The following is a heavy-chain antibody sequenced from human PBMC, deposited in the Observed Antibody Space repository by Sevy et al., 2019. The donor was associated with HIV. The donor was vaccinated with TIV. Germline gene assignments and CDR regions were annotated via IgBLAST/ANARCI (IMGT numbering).Heavy chain of an antibody. CDR3: ARVGGRYCSSASCYRGYDAFDI. CDR2: INPNSGGT. CDR1: GYTFTDYY. Sequence: ASVKVSCKASGYTFTDYYMHWVRQAPGQGLEWMGWINPNSGGTNYAQKFQGRVTMTRDTSISAAYMELCRLRSDDTAVYYCARVGGRYCSSASCYRGYDAFDIWGQGTMVTVSS. V-gene: IGHV1-2*02. D-gene: IGHD2-2*02. J-gene: IGHJ3*02.